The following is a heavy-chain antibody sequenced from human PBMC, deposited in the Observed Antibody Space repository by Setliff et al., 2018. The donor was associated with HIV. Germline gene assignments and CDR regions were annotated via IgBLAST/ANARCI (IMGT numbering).Heavy chain of an antibody. V-gene: IGHV1-69*05. Sequence: ASVKVSCKASGGTLSNYAVNWVRQAPGGGLEWMGEIIPMFHRTQYAQRFQGRVTFTTDESTNITYMDMSSLRSDDTGIYYCARGRMAAAGMFIPRALDYWGRGTLVTVSS. CDR1: GGTLSNYA. D-gene: IGHD6-13*01. CDR3: ARGRMAAAGMFIPRALDY. CDR2: IIPMFHRT. J-gene: IGHJ4*03.